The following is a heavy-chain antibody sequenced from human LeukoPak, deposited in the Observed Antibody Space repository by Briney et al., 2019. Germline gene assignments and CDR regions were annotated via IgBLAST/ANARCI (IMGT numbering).Heavy chain of an antibody. CDR2: IYHNGIT. CDR1: GVSISTHY. J-gene: IGHJ4*02. CDR3: AREANYYGSGSYFEGTFDY. V-gene: IGHV4-59*11. D-gene: IGHD3-10*01. Sequence: SETLSLTCNVSGVSISTHYWSWIRQSPGKGLEWIGYIYHNGITNYNPSLKSRVTISIDTSKNEFSLKLTSVIAAVTAVYFCAREANYYGSGSYFEGTFDYWGQGSLVTVSS.